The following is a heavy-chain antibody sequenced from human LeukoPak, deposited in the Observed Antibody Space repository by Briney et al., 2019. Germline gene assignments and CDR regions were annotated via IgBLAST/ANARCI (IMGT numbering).Heavy chain of an antibody. J-gene: IGHJ6*02. CDR3: AKVQSGDFYGMDV. CDR1: GFTFSSYG. Sequence: GGSLGLSCAASGFTFSSYGMHWVRQAPGKGLEWVVVISYDGSNKYYADSVKGRFTISRDNSKNTLYLQMNSLRAEDTAVYYCAKVQSGDFYGMDVWGQGTTVTVSS. D-gene: IGHD3-3*01. CDR2: ISYDGSNK. V-gene: IGHV3-30*18.